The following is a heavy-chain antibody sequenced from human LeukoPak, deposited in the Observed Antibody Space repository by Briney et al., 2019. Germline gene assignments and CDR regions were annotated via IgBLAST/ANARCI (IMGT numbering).Heavy chain of an antibody. CDR3: ARENYDYVWGSYRSMYYFDY. D-gene: IGHD3-16*02. Sequence: GGSLRLSCAASGFTFSSYWMSWVRQAPGKGLEWVANIKQDGSEKYYVDSVKGRFTISRDNAKNSLYLQMNSLRAEDTAVYYCARENYDYVWGSYRSMYYFDYWGQGTLVTVSS. CDR1: GFTFSSYW. CDR2: IKQDGSEK. J-gene: IGHJ4*02. V-gene: IGHV3-7*01.